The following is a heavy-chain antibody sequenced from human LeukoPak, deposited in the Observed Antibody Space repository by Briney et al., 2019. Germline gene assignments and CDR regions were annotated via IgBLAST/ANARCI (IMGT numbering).Heavy chain of an antibody. CDR3: ARVRDYGGIGEDY. V-gene: IGHV1-8*03. CDR2: MNPKSGDT. Sequence: ASVKVSCKASGYSFTNYDINWVRQATGQGLEWMGWMNPKSGDTGYSQKFQGRVFITRDTSINTAYMELRSLRSDDTAVYYCARVRDYGGIGEDYWGQGTLVTVSS. D-gene: IGHD3-16*01. J-gene: IGHJ4*02. CDR1: GYSFTNYD.